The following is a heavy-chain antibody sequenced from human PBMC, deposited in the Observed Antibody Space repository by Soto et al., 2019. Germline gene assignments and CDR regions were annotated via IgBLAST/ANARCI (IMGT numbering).Heavy chain of an antibody. J-gene: IGHJ3*02. CDR1: GFTFSSYA. CDR2: ISGSGGST. Sequence: GGSLRVSCAASGFTFSSYAMSWVRQAPGKGLEWVSAISGSGGSTYYADSVKGRFTISRDNSKNTLYLQMNSLRAEDTAVYYCAKDQDTYDYGSGSYYSSAFDSWCQGPMVSVS. V-gene: IGHV3-23*01. D-gene: IGHD3-10*01. CDR3: AKDQDTYDYGSGSYYSSAFDS.